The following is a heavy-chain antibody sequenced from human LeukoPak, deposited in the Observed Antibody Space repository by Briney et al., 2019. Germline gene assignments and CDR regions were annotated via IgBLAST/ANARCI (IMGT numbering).Heavy chain of an antibody. CDR2: IRYDGSNK. D-gene: IGHD3-3*01. Sequence: GGSLRLSCAASGFTFSSYGMHWVRQAPGKGLEWGAFIRYDGSNKYYADSVKGRFTISRDNSKNTLYLQMNSLRAEDTAVYYCAKFGVIIMGVNWFDPWGQGTLVTVSS. CDR1: GFTFSSYG. CDR3: AKFGVIIMGVNWFDP. V-gene: IGHV3-30*02. J-gene: IGHJ5*02.